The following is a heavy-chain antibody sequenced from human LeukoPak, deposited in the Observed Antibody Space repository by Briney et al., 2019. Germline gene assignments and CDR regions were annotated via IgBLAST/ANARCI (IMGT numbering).Heavy chain of an antibody. CDR2: IYSSGMT. V-gene: IGHV3-53*01. J-gene: IGHJ4*02. Sequence: PGGSLRLSCAASGFTVSSNYMSWVRQAPGKGLEWVSVIYSSGMTYYADSVKGRFTISRDNSKNTLYLHMNSLRAEDTAVYYCARAYDYVWGSYRYTDYWGQGTLVTVSS. D-gene: IGHD3-16*02. CDR3: ARAYDYVWGSYRYTDY. CDR1: GFTVSSNY.